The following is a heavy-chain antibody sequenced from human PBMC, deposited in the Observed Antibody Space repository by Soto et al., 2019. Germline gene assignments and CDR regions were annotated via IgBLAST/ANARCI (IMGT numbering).Heavy chain of an antibody. Sequence: QVQLVESGGGVVQPGTSLRLSCAASRLTFSAHDMHWVRQAPGKGLEWVAPIRSDGTRGFYGYSVKGRFTISRDNFRNTLYLQMNSLGAEDTAVYYCAGEPKGGAYDMDVWGQGTTVTVSS. CDR1: RLTFSAHD. D-gene: IGHD3-16*01. CDR3: AGEPKGGAYDMDV. J-gene: IGHJ6*02. V-gene: IGHV3-33*01. CDR2: IRSDGTRG.